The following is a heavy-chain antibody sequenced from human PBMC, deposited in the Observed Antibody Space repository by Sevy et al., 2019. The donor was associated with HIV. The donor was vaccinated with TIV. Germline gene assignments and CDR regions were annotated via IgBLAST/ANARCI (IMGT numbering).Heavy chain of an antibody. J-gene: IGHJ1*01. Sequence: GGSLRLSCAASGFSFSDAWLSWVRQVPGKGLEWVGRVRSKGDGGTAEYAAPVKGRFTIARDDSKNTMYVQMKNLKNEDTGIYYCTTEGADWGQGTLVTVSS. CDR3: TTEGAD. V-gene: IGHV3-15*01. CDR2: VRSKGDGGTA. CDR1: GFSFSDAW.